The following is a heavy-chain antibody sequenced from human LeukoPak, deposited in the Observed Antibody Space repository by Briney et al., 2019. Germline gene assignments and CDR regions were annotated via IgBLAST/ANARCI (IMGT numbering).Heavy chain of an antibody. Sequence: GGSLRLXCAASGFTFSSYATSWVRQAPGKVLEWVSAISGSGGSTYYADSVKGRFTISRDNSKNTLYLQMNSLRAEDTAVYYCAKPQYYYDSSGYYSEYFQHWGQGTLVTVSS. D-gene: IGHD3-22*01. CDR1: GFTFSSYA. CDR2: ISGSGGST. J-gene: IGHJ1*01. CDR3: AKPQYYYDSSGYYSEYFQH. V-gene: IGHV3-23*01.